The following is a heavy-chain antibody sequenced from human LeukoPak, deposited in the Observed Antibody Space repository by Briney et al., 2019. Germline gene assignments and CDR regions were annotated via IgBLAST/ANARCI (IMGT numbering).Heavy chain of an antibody. J-gene: IGHJ4*02. Sequence: GGSLRLSCAASGFTFSSYSMNWVRQDPGKGLEWVSYISSSSSTKYYADSVKGRFTISRDNAKNSLYLQMNSLRAEDTAVYYCARGSGSSWFDYWGQGTLVTVSS. CDR1: GFTFSSYS. D-gene: IGHD6-13*01. V-gene: IGHV3-48*01. CDR3: ARGSGSSWFDY. CDR2: ISSSSSTK.